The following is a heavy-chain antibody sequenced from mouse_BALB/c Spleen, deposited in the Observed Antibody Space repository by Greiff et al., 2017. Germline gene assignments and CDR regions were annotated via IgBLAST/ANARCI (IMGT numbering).Heavy chain of an antibody. Sequence: EVKVVESGGGLVKPGGSLKLSCAASGFAFSSYDMSWVRQTPEKRLEWVAYISSGGGSTYYPDTVKGRFTISRDNAKNTLYLQMSSLKSEDTAMYYCARDHYYYFDYGGQGTTLTVSS. CDR2: ISSGGGST. J-gene: IGHJ2*01. CDR1: GFAFSSYD. CDR3: ARDHYYYFDY. D-gene: IGHD1-2*01. V-gene: IGHV5-12-1*01.